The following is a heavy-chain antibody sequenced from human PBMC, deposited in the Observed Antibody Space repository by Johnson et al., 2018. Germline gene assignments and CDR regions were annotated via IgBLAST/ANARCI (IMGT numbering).Heavy chain of an antibody. CDR2: IYHSGST. D-gene: IGHD1-7*01. CDR1: GGSISGSEW. J-gene: IGHJ3*02. Sequence: QVQLQESGPGVVKTSRTLSLTCAVSGGSISGSEWWSWVRQPPGKGLEWIGEIYHSGSTNYNPSLKSRVTMSVDRSKNQFSLRRSSVTAADTAVYYCARSNTGNYRDAFDIWGQGTKVTVSS. V-gene: IGHV4-4*02. CDR3: ARSNTGNYRDAFDI.